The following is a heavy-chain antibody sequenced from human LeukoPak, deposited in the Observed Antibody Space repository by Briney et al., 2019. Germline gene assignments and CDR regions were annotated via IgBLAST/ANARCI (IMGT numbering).Heavy chain of an antibody. J-gene: IGHJ6*03. V-gene: IGHV4-34*01. CDR3: ARDAKYYYYMDV. CDR2: INHSGST. CDR1: GGSFSGYY. Sequence: SETLSLTCAVYGGSFSGYYWSWIRQPPGKGLEWIGEINHSGSTNYNPSLKSRVTISVDTSKNQFSLKLSSVTAADTAVYYCARDAKYYYYMDVWGKGTTVTIPS.